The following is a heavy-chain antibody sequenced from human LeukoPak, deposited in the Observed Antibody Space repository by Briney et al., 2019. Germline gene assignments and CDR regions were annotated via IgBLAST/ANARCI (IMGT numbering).Heavy chain of an antibody. CDR2: IYTSEST. Sequence: SETLSLTCSVSGGSISSSNYYWSWIRQPAGKGLEWIGRIYTSESTNYNPSLKSRVTISVDTSRNQFSLKLSSVTAADTAVYYCARGLWFGDENPPYFDYWGQGTLVTVSS. V-gene: IGHV4-61*02. D-gene: IGHD3-10*01. CDR1: GGSISSSNYY. J-gene: IGHJ4*02. CDR3: ARGLWFGDENPPYFDY.